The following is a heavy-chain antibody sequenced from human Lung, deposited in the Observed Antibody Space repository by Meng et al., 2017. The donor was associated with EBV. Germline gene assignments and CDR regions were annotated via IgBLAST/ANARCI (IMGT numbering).Heavy chain of an antibody. CDR1: GGSISSGGYY. CDR2: IYYSGSA. V-gene: IGHV4-31*03. D-gene: IGHD1-26*01. J-gene: IGHJ4*02. CDR3: ARGPSGSYYPSFDY. Sequence: QAQLQESCRGLVKPSQTLSLTCTASGGSISSGGYYWSWIRQHPGKGLEWIGNIYYSGSAYYNPSLKSRVTISVDTSKNHFSLKLSSVTAADTAVYYCARGPSGSYYPSFDYWGQGTLVTVSS.